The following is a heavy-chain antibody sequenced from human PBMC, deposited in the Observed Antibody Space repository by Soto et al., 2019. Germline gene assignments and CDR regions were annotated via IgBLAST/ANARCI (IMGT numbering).Heavy chain of an antibody. CDR2: IFGSGAPT. CDR3: TREASIWGCTLDL. D-gene: IGHD3-16*01. Sequence: EVQLLESGGGLVQPGGSLRLSCAASGYTFSNYAMSWVRQAPGKGLQWVSTIFGSGAPTHYADSVKGRFAISRDNSKNTRYLQMNSRDSKYTAVEYGTREASIWGCTLDLVVQGTRVAFSS. CDR1: GYTFSNYA. J-gene: IGHJ3*01. V-gene: IGHV3-23*01.